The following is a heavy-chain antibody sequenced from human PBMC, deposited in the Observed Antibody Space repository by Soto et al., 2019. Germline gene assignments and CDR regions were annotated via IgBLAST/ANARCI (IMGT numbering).Heavy chain of an antibody. CDR1: GGSISSSSYY. CDR3: ATYHGPGIAAEFDP. V-gene: IGHV4-39*01. CDR2: IYYSGST. Sequence: QLQLQESGPGLVKPSETLSLTCTVSGGSISSSSYYWGWIRQPPGKGLEWIGSIYYSGSTYYNPSLKSRVTISVDTSKNQFSLKLSSVTAADTAVYYCATYHGPGIAAEFDPWGQGTLVTVSS. J-gene: IGHJ5*02. D-gene: IGHD6-13*01.